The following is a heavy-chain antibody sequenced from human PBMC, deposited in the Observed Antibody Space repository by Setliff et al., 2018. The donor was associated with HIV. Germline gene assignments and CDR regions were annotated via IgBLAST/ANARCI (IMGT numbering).Heavy chain of an antibody. CDR3: ARDAPTVYANGWFDP. CDR1: GYSISSGFY. CDR2: IYHSGTT. J-gene: IGHJ5*02. Sequence: SETLSLTCTVSGYSISSGFYWGWIRQPPGKGLEWIGSIYHSGTTYYIPSLQSRVTISVDTSKNQFSLKLSSVTAADTAVYYCARDAPTVYANGWFDPWGQGTLVTVSS. D-gene: IGHD2-8*01. V-gene: IGHV4-38-2*02.